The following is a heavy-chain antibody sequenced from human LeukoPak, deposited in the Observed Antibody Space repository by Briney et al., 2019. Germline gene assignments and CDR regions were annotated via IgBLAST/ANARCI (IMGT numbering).Heavy chain of an antibody. V-gene: IGHV3-66*01. CDR2: IYSGGST. CDR3: TKLARAPRDFDY. D-gene: IGHD2-8*01. CDR1: GFTVSSNY. J-gene: IGHJ4*01. Sequence: GGSLRLSCAASGFTVSSNYVSWVRQAPGKGLEWVSVIYSGGSTYYADSVKGRFTISRDNSKNTLYLQMNSLRAEDTAVYYCTKLARAPRDFDYWGQGTLVTVSS.